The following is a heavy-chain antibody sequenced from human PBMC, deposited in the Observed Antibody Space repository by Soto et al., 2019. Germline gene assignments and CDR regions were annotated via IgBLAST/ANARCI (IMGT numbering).Heavy chain of an antibody. CDR3: AKDSGGFCSTISCYYFDY. D-gene: IGHD2-2*01. V-gene: IGHV3-23*01. Sequence: GGSLRLSCGASGFTFSSYARSWVRQAPGKGLEWVSAISGSGGNTYHADSVKGRFSISRDNSKNTLYLQMNSLRAEDTALYYCAKDSGGFCSTISCYYFDYWGQGTLVTVSS. CDR1: GFTFSSYA. J-gene: IGHJ4*02. CDR2: ISGSGGNT.